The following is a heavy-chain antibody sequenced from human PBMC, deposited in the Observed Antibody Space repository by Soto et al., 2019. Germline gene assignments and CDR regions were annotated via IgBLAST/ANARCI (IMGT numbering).Heavy chain of an antibody. CDR2: MNPNSGNT. CDR3: ARRRWTYYDFWSGYWSFDY. J-gene: IGHJ4*02. Sequence: VKVSCKASGYTFTSYDINWVRQATGQGLEWMGWMNPNSGNTGYAQKFQGRVTMTRNTSISTAYMELSSLRSEDTAVYYCARRRWTYYDFWSGYWSFDYWGQGTLVTVSS. CDR1: GYTFTSYD. D-gene: IGHD3-3*01. V-gene: IGHV1-8*01.